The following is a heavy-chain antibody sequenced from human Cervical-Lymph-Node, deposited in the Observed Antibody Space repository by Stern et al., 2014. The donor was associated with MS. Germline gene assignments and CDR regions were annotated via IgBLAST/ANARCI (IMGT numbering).Heavy chain of an antibody. V-gene: IGHV1-3*01. CDR2: INAGNGNT. J-gene: IGHJ4*02. CDR1: GYTFTSYA. CDR3: ARDLSGWYGAYYFDY. D-gene: IGHD6-19*01. Sequence: VQLVQSGAEVKKPGASVKVSCKASGYTFTSYAMHWVRQAPGQRLEWMGWINAGNGNTKYSQKFQGRVTITRDTSASTAYMELSSLRSEDTAVYYCARDLSGWYGAYYFDYWGQGTLVTVSS.